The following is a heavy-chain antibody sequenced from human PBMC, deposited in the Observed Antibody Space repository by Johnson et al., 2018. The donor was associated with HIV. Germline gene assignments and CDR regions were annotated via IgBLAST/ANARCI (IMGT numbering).Heavy chain of an antibody. CDR2: IYSGGST. D-gene: IGHD3-22*01. Sequence: VQLVESGGGLVQPGGSLRLSCVASGLTVSSNYMTWVRQSPGKGLECVSVIYSGGSTYYADSVKGRFTISRDNSKNTLYLQMNSLRAEDTAVYYCARDGQDRDDAFDIWGQGTMVTVSS. CDR1: GLTVSSNY. V-gene: IGHV3-66*01. CDR3: ARDGQDRDDAFDI. J-gene: IGHJ3*02.